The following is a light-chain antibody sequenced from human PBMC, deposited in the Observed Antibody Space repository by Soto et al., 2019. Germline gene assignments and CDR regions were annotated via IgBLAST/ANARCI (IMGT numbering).Light chain of an antibody. CDR1: QSVDNN. J-gene: IGKJ1*01. CDR2: AAS. V-gene: IGKV3-15*01. Sequence: EIVMTQSPATLSVSPGERATLSCRASQSVDNNLAWYQQQPGQAPRLLVYAASTTATGLPAKYSGSGSGTEFTLTISSLQSEDFAVYYCQQYNDWPQTFGQGTRVDIK. CDR3: QQYNDWPQT.